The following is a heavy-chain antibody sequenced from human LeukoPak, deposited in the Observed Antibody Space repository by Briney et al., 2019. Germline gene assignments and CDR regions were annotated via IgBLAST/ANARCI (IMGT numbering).Heavy chain of an antibody. D-gene: IGHD6-19*01. CDR3: ARERVAGHDY. CDR1: GGSISSYY. J-gene: IGHJ4*02. CDR2: IYYSGST. Sequence: SETLSLTCTVSGGSISSYYWSWIRQPPGKGLEWIGYIYYSGSTNYNPSLKSRVTISVDTSKNQFSLKLSSVTAADTAVYYCARERVAGHDYWGQGTLVTVSS. V-gene: IGHV4-59*01.